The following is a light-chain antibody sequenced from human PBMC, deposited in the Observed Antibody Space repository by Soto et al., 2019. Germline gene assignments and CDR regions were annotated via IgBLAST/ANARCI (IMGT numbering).Light chain of an antibody. CDR1: ERVSSN. CDR2: ATS. J-gene: IGKJ1*01. V-gene: IGKV3D-15*01. Sequence: IVMTQSPATLSVSPGERATLSCRASERVSSNLAWYQQKPGQAPRLLLYATSTRAMGIPARFRGSGSGTEFTLTISSLQSEDFAVYYCHQYHNWPRTFGQGTXV. CDR3: HQYHNWPRT.